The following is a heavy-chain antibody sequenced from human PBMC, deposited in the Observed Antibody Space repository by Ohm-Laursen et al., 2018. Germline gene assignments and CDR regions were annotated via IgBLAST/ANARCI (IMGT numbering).Heavy chain of an antibody. CDR2: MHPNSGNT. V-gene: IGHV1-8*02. CDR3: ARGLTKERFDY. J-gene: IGHJ4*02. CDR1: GGTFTSYD. Sequence: ASVKASCKASGGTFTSYDINWVRQATGQGLEWMGWMHPNSGNTGYAQKFQGRVTMTRNTSISSAYMELSSLRSEDTAVYYCARGLTKERFDYWGQGTLVTVSS. D-gene: IGHD4/OR15-4a*01.